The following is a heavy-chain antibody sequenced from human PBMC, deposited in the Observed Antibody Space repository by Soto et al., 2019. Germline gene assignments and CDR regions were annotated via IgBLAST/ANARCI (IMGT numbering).Heavy chain of an antibody. Sequence: QVQLVQSGAELKKPGASAKVSCKASGYIFTSYGISWVRQAPGQGPEWMVWIRVDSGNTNYAQNVQGRVTMTTDTSASTAHMELRSLRSDDTALYYCARFNGSGTNYYMDVWGKGTTVIFSS. CDR1: GYIFTSYG. CDR2: IRVDSGNT. V-gene: IGHV1-18*01. D-gene: IGHD3-10*01. CDR3: ARFNGSGTNYYMDV. J-gene: IGHJ6*03.